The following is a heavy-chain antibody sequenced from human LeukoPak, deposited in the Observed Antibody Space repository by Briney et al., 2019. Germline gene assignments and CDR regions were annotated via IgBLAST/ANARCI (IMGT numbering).Heavy chain of an antibody. CDR1: GYTFTSYA. D-gene: IGHD2-15*01. CDR3: ARDAYCSGGSCSSLFDY. J-gene: IGHJ4*02. Sequence: SVKVSCKASGYTFTSYAISWVRQAPGQGLEWMGGIIPIFGTANYAQKFQGRVTITADESTSTAYMELSSLRSEDTAVYYCARDAYCSGGSCSSLFDYWGQGTLVTVSS. V-gene: IGHV1-69*13. CDR2: IIPIFGTA.